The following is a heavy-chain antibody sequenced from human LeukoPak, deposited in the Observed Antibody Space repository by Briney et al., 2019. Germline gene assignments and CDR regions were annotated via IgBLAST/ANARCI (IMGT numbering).Heavy chain of an antibody. D-gene: IGHD4-17*01. CDR1: GYTFTGYY. CDR2: INPNTGGT. CDR3: AKDRFDYGDYDY. Sequence: APVKVSCKASGYTFTGYYMHWVRQAPGQGLEWMGRINPNTGGTKYAQKFQGRVTMTRDTSINTAYMELSRLRSDDTAVYYCAKDRFDYGDYDYWGQGTLVTVSS. J-gene: IGHJ4*02. V-gene: IGHV1-2*06.